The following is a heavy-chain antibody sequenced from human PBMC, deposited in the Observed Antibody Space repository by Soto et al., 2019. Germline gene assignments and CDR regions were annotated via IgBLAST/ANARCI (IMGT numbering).Heavy chain of an antibody. Sequence: GGSLRLSCAASGFTFSSYGMHWVRQAPGKGLEWVAVIWYDGSNKYYADSVKGRFTISRDNSKNTLYLQMNSLRAEDTAVYYCARELDGDYGDYYYYGMDVWGQGTTVTVSS. CDR1: GFTFSSYG. D-gene: IGHD4-17*01. J-gene: IGHJ6*02. CDR3: ARELDGDYGDYYYYGMDV. V-gene: IGHV3-33*01. CDR2: IWYDGSNK.